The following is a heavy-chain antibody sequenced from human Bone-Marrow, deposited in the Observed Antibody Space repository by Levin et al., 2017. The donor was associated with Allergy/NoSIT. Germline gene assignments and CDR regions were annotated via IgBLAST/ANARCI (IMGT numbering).Heavy chain of an antibody. CDR2: INDRGGNA. CDR3: ARGLGGSGYDVSDW. J-gene: IGHJ4*02. D-gene: IGHD5-12*01. Sequence: GGSLRLSCAASGFAFSAHSMHWVRQAPGKGLEYVSTINDRGGNAYYAESVKGRFTMSRDDSKNTVFLQMGSLRHDDTAMYYCARGLGGSGYDVSDWWGQGTLVTVSS. V-gene: IGHV3-64*02. CDR1: GFAFSAHS.